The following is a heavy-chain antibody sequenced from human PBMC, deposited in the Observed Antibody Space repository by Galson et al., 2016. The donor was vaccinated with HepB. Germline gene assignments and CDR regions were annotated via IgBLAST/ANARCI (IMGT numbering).Heavy chain of an antibody. D-gene: IGHD5-24*01. CDR1: GFTFKKYG. CDR3: ARDGPNYNYDF. CDR2: IESYSKII. V-gene: IGHV3-48*04. Sequence: SPRLSCAASGFTFKKYGFNWVRLTPGKGLEWLSYIESYSKIIRYTDSVRGRFTVSRDNAKNSVYLQLSGLRVEDTAIYYCARDGPNYNYDFWGQGTLVTVFS. J-gene: IGHJ4*02.